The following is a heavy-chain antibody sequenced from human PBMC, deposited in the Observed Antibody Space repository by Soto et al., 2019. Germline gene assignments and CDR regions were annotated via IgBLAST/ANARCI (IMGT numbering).Heavy chain of an antibody. Sequence: QVQLVQSGAEVKRPGSSVKVSCKASGDTFTFYSINWVRQAPGLGLEWMGRINPILSMSNYAQRFQGRVTMTADKCTSTAYMELSSLRSEDTAIYYCASSYGSGYRALVYWGQGAMVTVSS. V-gene: IGHV1-69*02. CDR2: INPILSMS. CDR3: ASSYGSGYRALVY. D-gene: IGHD3-10*01. J-gene: IGHJ4*02. CDR1: GDTFTFYS.